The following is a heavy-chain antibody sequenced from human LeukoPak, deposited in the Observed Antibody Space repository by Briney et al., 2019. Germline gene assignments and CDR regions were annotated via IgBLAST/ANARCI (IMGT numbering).Heavy chain of an antibody. J-gene: IGHJ6*02. CDR2: IIPIFGTA. V-gene: IGHV1-69*13. Sequence: GASVKVSCKASGYTFTSYDINWVRQATGQGLEWMGGIIPIFGTANYAQKFQGRVTITADESTSTAYMELSSLRSEDTAVYYCARDNWNYGFYYYYGMDVWGQGTTVTVSS. CDR3: ARDNWNYGFYYYYGMDV. CDR1: GYTFTSYD. D-gene: IGHD1-7*01.